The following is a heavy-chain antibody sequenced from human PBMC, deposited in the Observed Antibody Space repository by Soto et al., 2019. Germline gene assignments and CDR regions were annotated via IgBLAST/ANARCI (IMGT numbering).Heavy chain of an antibody. CDR2: IIPLLDTT. V-gene: IGHV1-69*08. CDR3: VRNSPIGSTFSGYDGIDY. D-gene: IGHD5-12*01. Sequence: SVKVSCKTSGGTFRNDIITWVRQAPGQGLEWIGRIIPLLDTTNYAQSFQGRVTITADKSTGTAYMELNSLRSEDTAVYFCVRNSPIGSTFSGYDGIDYWGQGTLVTVSS. CDR1: GGTFRNDI. J-gene: IGHJ4*02.